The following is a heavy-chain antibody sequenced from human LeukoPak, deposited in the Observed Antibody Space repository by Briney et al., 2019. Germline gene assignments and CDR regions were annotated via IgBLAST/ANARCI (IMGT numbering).Heavy chain of an antibody. D-gene: IGHD1-1*01. CDR3: ASGTTGTRYYYYYMDV. J-gene: IGHJ6*03. CDR2: INDIGVGT. CDR1: GFTFSSYA. Sequence: PGGSLRLSCAASGFTFSSYAMSWVRQAPGKGLEWVSNINDIGVGTYYADSVKGRFTVSRDNSKSTLSLQMNSLRAEDTAVYYCASGTTGTRYYYYYMDVWGKGTTVTVSS. V-gene: IGHV3-23*01.